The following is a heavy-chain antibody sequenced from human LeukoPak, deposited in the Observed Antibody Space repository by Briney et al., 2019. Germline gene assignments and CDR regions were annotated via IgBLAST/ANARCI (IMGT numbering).Heavy chain of an antibody. V-gene: IGHV4-59*01. D-gene: IGHD5-24*01. CDR2: IYYSGST. CDR1: GGSISSYY. CDR3: ATRGDGYNSWYFDL. J-gene: IGHJ2*01. Sequence: SETLSLTCTVSGGSISSYYWNWIRQPPGKGLEWIGYIYYSGSTNYNPSLKSRVTMSVDTSKNHFSLKLTSVTAADTAVYYCATRGDGYNSWYFDLWGRRTLVTVSS.